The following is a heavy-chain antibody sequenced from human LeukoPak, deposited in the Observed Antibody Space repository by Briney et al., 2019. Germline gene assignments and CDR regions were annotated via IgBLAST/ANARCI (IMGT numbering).Heavy chain of an antibody. D-gene: IGHD3-22*01. CDR3: AKDYYYDSSGYNYFDY. V-gene: IGHV3-23*01. Sequence: PGGSLRLPCAASGFTFSSYAMSWVRQAPGKGLEWVSAISGSGGSTYDADFVKGRFTISRDNSKNTLYLQMNSLRAEDTAVYYCAKDYYYDSSGYNYFDYWGQGTLVTVSS. CDR2: ISGSGGST. CDR1: GFTFSSYA. J-gene: IGHJ4*02.